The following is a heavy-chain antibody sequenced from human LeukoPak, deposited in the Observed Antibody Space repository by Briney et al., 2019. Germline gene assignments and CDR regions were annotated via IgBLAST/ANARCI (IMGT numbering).Heavy chain of an antibody. CDR3: ARTNSGSHGAFDI. J-gene: IGHJ3*02. D-gene: IGHD3-22*01. V-gene: IGHV3-53*01. CDR1: GFTVSSNY. CDR2: TYNSGST. Sequence: PGGSLRLSCAASGFTVSSNYMSWVRQAPGKGLEWVSVTYNSGSTYYADSVKGRFTISKDNSKNTLYLQINSLRAEDTAVYYCARTNSGSHGAFDIWGQGTLVTVSS.